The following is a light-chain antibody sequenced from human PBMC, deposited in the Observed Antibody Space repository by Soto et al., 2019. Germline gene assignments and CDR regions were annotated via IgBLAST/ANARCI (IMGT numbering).Light chain of an antibody. J-gene: IGKJ2*01. Sequence: EIVMTQSPATLSVSPGERATLSCRASQSVSSNLAWYQQKPGQAHRLLIYGASTRATGIPARFSGSGSGTELTLTISSLQSEDFAVYYCQQYNNWPPYTFGQGTKLEIK. CDR3: QQYNNWPPYT. CDR1: QSVSSN. V-gene: IGKV3-15*01. CDR2: GAS.